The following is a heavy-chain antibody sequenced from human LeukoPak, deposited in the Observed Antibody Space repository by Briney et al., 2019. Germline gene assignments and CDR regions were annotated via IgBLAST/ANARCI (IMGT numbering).Heavy chain of an antibody. V-gene: IGHV4-39*01. Sequence: SETLSLTCTVSGGSISSSSYYWGWIRQPPGKGLEWIGSIYYSGNTYYNASLKSQVSISIDTSKNQFSLRLTSVTAADTAVYYCARQTGSGLFILPGGQGTLVTVSS. J-gene: IGHJ4*02. D-gene: IGHD3/OR15-3a*01. CDR1: GGSISSSSYY. CDR3: ARQTGSGLFILP. CDR2: IYYSGNT.